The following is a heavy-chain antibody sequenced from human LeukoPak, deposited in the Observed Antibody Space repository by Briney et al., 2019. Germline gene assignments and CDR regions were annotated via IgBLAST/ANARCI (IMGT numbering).Heavy chain of an antibody. J-gene: IGHJ4*02. Sequence: GGSLGLSCTASGFTFGYHAINWVRQAPGRGLEWVGFIRSQAYSGTTEYATSVKDRFTISRDDSKSIAYLQMNSLKTEDTAVYYCTRDIVSISQPYYFDYWGQGTLVTVSS. V-gene: IGHV3-49*04. CDR2: IRSQAYSGTT. CDR1: GFTFGYHA. D-gene: IGHD2-2*01. CDR3: TRDIVSISQPYYFDY.